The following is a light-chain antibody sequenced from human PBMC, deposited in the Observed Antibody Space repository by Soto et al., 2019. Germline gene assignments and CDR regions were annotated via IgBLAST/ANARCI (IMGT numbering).Light chain of an antibody. V-gene: IGKV4-1*01. CDR3: QQYYSNTYT. J-gene: IGKJ2*01. Sequence: DIVMTQSPDSLAVSLGERDTINCKSSQSVLYNSNNKNYLAWYQQKPGQPPKLLIYWASTRESGVPDRFSGSGSGTDFTLTISSLQAEDVAVYYCQQYYSNTYTFGQGTKLEI. CDR2: WAS. CDR1: QSVLYNSNNKNY.